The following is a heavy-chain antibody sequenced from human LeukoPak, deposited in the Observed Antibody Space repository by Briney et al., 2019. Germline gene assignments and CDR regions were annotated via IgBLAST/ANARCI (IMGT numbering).Heavy chain of an antibody. CDR2: INPSGGST. CDR3: SSSGVEEWQGLHF. V-gene: IGHV1-46*03. D-gene: IGHD3-3*01. J-gene: IGHJ4*02. CDR1: GYTFTSYY. Sequence: GASVKVSCKASGYTFTSYYMHWVRQAPGQGLEWMGTINPSGGSTSYAQKFQGRVTMTRDTSTSTVYMELNSLSSEDTAVYYCSSSGVEEWQGLHFWGQGTLVTVSS.